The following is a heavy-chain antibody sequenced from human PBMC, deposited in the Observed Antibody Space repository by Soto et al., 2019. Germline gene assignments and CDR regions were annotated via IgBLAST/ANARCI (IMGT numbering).Heavy chain of an antibody. V-gene: IGHV1-46*01. CDR3: ARPYRSYYYGSGSSLYYYYGMDV. D-gene: IGHD3-10*01. CDR2: INPSGGST. Sequence: ASVKVSCKASGYTFTSYYIHWVRQAPGQGLEWMGMINPSGGSTNYAQKFQGRVTITADESTSTAYMELSSLRSEDTAVYYCARPYRSYYYGSGSSLYYYYGMDVWGQGTTVTVSS. J-gene: IGHJ6*02. CDR1: GYTFTSYY.